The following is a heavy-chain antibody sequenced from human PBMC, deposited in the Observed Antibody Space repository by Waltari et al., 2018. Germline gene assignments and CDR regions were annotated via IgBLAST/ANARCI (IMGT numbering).Heavy chain of an antibody. Sequence: QLQVQESGPGLVKPSETLSLTGTVAGGPITTTNYYWGWIRQPPGKGLEWIGSIYYNGNTYYNPSLKSRVTISADTSKNQFSLNLNSVTAADTAVYYCASLLTGDWGQGVLVTVSS. V-gene: IGHV4-39*01. CDR1: GGPITTTNYY. J-gene: IGHJ4*02. D-gene: IGHD3-9*01. CDR2: IYYNGNT. CDR3: ASLLTGD.